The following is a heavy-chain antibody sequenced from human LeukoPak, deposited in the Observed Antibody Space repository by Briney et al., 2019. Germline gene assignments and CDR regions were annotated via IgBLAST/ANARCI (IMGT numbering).Heavy chain of an antibody. CDR1: GIIFSDHW. CDR3: GRGGGWEMDY. Sequence: GGSLKLSCAASGIIFSDHWMTWVRQAPGKGLEWVATIKTDRRQIYYVDSVKGRFTISRDNAKNSLFLQMNSLRAEDTAIYFCGRGGGWEMDYWGQGTLATVSS. J-gene: IGHJ4*02. CDR2: IKTDRRQI. D-gene: IGHD1-26*01. V-gene: IGHV3-7*04.